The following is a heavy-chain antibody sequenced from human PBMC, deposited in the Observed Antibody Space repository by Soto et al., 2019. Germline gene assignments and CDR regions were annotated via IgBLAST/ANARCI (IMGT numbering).Heavy chain of an antibody. D-gene: IGHD6-13*01. CDR1: GYTFTGYY. J-gene: IGHJ6*02. V-gene: IGHV1-2*04. Sequence: ASVKVSCKASGYTFTGYYMHWVRQAPGQGLEWMGWINPNSGGTNYAQKFQGWVTMTRDTSISTAYMELSRLRSDDTAVYYCARATPSEYSSSWDQGGGMDVWGQGTTVTVSS. CDR3: ARATPSEYSSSWDQGGGMDV. CDR2: INPNSGGT.